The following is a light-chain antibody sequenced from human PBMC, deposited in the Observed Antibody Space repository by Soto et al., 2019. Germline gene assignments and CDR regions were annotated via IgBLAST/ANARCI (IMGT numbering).Light chain of an antibody. V-gene: IGKV1-5*03. CDR2: KAS. J-gene: IGKJ1*01. CDR3: QHYNSYSEA. Sequence: IQMTQSPSTLSGSVGDRVTITCRASQTFSSWLAWYHQKPGNAPKLLIYKASTLKSGVPSRFSGSGSGTEFTLTISSLQPDDFATYYCQHYNSYSEAFGQGTKV. CDR1: QTFSSW.